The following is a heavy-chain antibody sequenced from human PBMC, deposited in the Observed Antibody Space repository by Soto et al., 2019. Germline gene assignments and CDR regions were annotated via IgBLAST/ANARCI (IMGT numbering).Heavy chain of an antibody. CDR2: IYCDDDK. CDR3: AHSRATVTFFDY. D-gene: IGHD4-17*01. J-gene: IGHJ4*02. CDR1: GFSLSTSGVG. V-gene: IGHV2-5*02. Sequence: QITLKESGPTLVKPTQTLTLTCTFSGFSLSTSGVGVGWIRQLPGKALEWLALIYCDDDKHYSPSLKRRLTLTKDTSKNQVVLTMTSMDPVDTATYYCAHSRATVTFFDYWGQGTLVTVSS.